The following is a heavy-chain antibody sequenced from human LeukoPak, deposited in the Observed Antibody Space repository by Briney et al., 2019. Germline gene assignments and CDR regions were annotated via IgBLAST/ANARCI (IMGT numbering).Heavy chain of an antibody. Sequence: GGSLRLSCGASGFTVSSNYMSWVRQAPGKGQEWVSVIYSGGSTYYADSVKGRFTISRDNSKNTLYLRMNSLRAEDTAVYYCARARGLLSYYFHYWGQGTLVTDSS. D-gene: IGHD3-10*01. CDR1: GFTVSSNY. CDR2: IYSGGST. CDR3: ARARGLLSYYFHY. V-gene: IGHV3-53*01. J-gene: IGHJ4*02.